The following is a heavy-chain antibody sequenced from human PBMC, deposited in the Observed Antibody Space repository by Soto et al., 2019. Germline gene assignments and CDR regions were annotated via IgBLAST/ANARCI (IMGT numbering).Heavy chain of an antibody. D-gene: IGHD4-17*01. CDR2: INHSGST. CDR3: ARGPRDYGDYVVGFTGFYGMDV. V-gene: IGHV4-34*01. CDR1: GGSFSGYY. Sequence: PSETLSLTCSVYGGSFSGYYWSWIRQPPCKGLEWSGEINHSGSTNYNPSLKSRVTISVDTSKNQFSLKLSSVTAADTGVYYCARGPRDYGDYVVGFTGFYGMDVWGQGTTVTVSS. J-gene: IGHJ6*02.